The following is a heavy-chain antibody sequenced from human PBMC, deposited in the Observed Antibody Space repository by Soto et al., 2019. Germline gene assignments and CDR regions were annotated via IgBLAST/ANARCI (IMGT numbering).Heavy chain of an antibody. J-gene: IGHJ2*01. CDR1: GFTFSSYG. Sequence: PGGSLRLSCAASGFTFSSYGMHWVRQAPGKGLEWVAVIWYDGSNKYYADSVKGRFTISRDNSKNTLYLQMNSLRAEDTAVYYCARGPQWLVLWYFDLWGRGTLVTVSS. CDR2: IWYDGSNK. CDR3: ARGPQWLVLWYFDL. V-gene: IGHV3-33*01. D-gene: IGHD6-19*01.